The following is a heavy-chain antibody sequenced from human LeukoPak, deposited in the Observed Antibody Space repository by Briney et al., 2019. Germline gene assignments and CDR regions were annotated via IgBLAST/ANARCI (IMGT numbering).Heavy chain of an antibody. J-gene: IGHJ2*01. D-gene: IGHD4-23*01. CDR2: IYYSGST. Sequence: SETLSLTCAVYGGSFSGYYWSWIRQPPGKGLEWIGYIYYSGSTYYNPSLKSRVTISVDTSKNQFSLKLSSVTAADTAVYYCARDGEDYGGNGRYWYFDLWGRGTLVTVSS. V-gene: IGHV4-59*12. CDR3: ARDGEDYGGNGRYWYFDL. CDR1: GGSFSGYY.